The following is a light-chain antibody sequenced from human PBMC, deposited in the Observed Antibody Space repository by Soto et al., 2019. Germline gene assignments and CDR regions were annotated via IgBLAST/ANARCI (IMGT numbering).Light chain of an antibody. CDR3: QEYNVRSS. V-gene: IGKV3-15*01. CDR1: QNVAGD. CDR2: RTS. Sequence: RVTTQSPATLSVSPGERATLSCRASQNVAGDLAWYQQKPGQAPRLLIYRTSTRATGIPARFSGSGSGTEFTLTISSLQSEDFAVYYCQEYNVRSSFGQGNKVEIK. J-gene: IGKJ1*01.